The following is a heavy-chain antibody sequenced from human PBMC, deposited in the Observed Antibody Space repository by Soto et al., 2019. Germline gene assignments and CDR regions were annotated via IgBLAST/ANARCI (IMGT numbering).Heavy chain of an antibody. CDR2: IYYSGST. CDR1: GGSISSYY. J-gene: IGHJ5*02. Sequence: QVQLQESGPGLVKPSETLSLTCTVSGGSISSYYLSWIRQPPGKGLEWIGYIYYSGSTNYNPSLKRRVTISVDTSKNQFSLKLSSVTAADTVVYYCARDLGDDYSNYRNWFDPLGQGTLVTVSS. D-gene: IGHD4-4*01. V-gene: IGHV4-59*01. CDR3: ARDLGDDYSNYRNWFDP.